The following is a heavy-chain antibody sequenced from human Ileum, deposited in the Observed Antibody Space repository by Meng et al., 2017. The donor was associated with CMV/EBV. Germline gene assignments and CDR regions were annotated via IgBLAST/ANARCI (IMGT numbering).Heavy chain of an antibody. CDR3: VKSKDFGDSCPGAS. D-gene: IGHD4-17*01. CDR1: GFTCSSYA. J-gene: IGHJ5*02. CDR2: IISNGGIT. Sequence: EVHRLESGGGFVQPGVSLRLSCAASGFTCSSYAMTWVRQAPGKGLEWVSTIISNGGITYYAQSVRGRFTISRDNSKNTLYLQMDSLRAEDTALYYCVKSKDFGDSCPGASWGQGILVTVSS. V-gene: IGHV3-23*01.